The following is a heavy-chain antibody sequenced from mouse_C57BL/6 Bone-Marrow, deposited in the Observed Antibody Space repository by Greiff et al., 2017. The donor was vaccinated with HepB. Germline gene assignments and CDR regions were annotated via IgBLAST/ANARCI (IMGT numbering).Heavy chain of an antibody. CDR2: ISSGSSTI. Sequence: EVKLVESGGGLVKPGGSLKLSCAASGFTFSDYGMHWVRQAPEKGLEWVAYISSGSSTIYYADTVKGRFTISRDNAKNTLFLQMTSLRSEDTAMYYCARGYYGPYGGFAYWAKGLWSLSLQ. V-gene: IGHV5-17*01. J-gene: IGHJ3*01. CDR1: GFTFSDYG. D-gene: IGHD2-1*01. CDR3: ARGYYGPYGGFAY.